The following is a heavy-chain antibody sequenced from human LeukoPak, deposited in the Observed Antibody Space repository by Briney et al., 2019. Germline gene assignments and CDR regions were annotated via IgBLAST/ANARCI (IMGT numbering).Heavy chain of an antibody. CDR2: IYHSGST. CDR1: GGSINSGSYY. D-gene: IGHD3-22*01. J-gene: IGHJ6*03. V-gene: IGHV4-39*07. Sequence: SETLSLTCTVSGGSINSGSYYWGWIRQPPGKGLEWIGSIYHSGSTYYNPSLKSRVTISVDTSKNQFSLKLSSVTAADTAVYYCARVDGWGIVVVISGYMDVWGKGTTVTVSS. CDR3: ARVDGWGIVVVISGYMDV.